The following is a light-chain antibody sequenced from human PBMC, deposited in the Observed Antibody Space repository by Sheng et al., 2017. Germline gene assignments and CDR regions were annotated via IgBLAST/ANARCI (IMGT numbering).Light chain of an antibody. Sequence: QSVLTQPPSMSAAPGQKVTIFCSGSISNIGNNYVSWYQQLPGTAPKLLIYENKNRPSGIPDRFSGARSGTSATLGITGLQTGDEAEYFCGTWDNSLTTWVFGAGTRLTVL. CDR1: ISNIGNNY. CDR3: GTWDNSLTTWV. J-gene: IGLJ3*02. V-gene: IGLV1-51*02. CDR2: ENK.